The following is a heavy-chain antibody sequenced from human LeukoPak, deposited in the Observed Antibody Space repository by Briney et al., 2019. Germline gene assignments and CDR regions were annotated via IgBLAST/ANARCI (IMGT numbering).Heavy chain of an antibody. Sequence: ASVKVSCKASGYTFTGYYMHWVRQAPGQGLEWMGWINPNSGGTKYAQKFQGRVTMTRDTSISTAYMELSRLRSDDTAVYFCAREEYYSGSYYYYYYMDVWGKGTTVTISS. J-gene: IGHJ6*03. CDR2: INPNSGGT. D-gene: IGHD1-26*01. CDR1: GYTFTGYY. V-gene: IGHV1-2*02. CDR3: AREEYYSGSYYYYYYMDV.